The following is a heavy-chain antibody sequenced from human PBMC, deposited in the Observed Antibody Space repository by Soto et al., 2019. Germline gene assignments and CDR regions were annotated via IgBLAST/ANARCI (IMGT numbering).Heavy chain of an antibody. CDR2: FHYSGIT. D-gene: IGHD5-12*01. V-gene: IGHV4-39*01. J-gene: IGHJ4*02. CDR1: GGSISSYSYF. CDR3: ARRPYSGYDLSFDD. Sequence: QLQLQEAGPGLVKPSETLSLTCTVSGGSISSYSYFWDWIRQPPGKGLEWIGIFHYSGITYYNPSLKSRGIISVDKSKNQFSLKLSSVTAADTAVYYCARRPYSGYDLSFDDWGQGTLVTVSS.